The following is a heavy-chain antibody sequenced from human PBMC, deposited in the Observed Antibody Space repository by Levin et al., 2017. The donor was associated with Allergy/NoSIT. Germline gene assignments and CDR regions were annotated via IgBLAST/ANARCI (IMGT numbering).Heavy chain of an antibody. D-gene: IGHD4-17*01. CDR2: IIPIFAPA. J-gene: IGHJ4*02. Sequence: SVKVSCKSSGGTFNSYAISWVRQAPGQGLEWMGGIIPIFAPAHYAQKFQGRVTITADESTTTAYMELSSLTSEDTAMYYCARDRGAGMTTSWSLDYWGQGTLVTVSS. CDR3: ARDRGAGMTTSWSLDY. V-gene: IGHV1-69*13. CDR1: GGTFNSYA.